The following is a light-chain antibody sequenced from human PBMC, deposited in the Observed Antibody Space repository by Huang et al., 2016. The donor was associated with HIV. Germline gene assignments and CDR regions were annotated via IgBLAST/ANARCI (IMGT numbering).Light chain of an antibody. CDR1: QSLRDTY. J-gene: IGKJ4*01. CDR3: LQYDRSPLT. CDR2: GAS. V-gene: IGKV3-20*01. Sequence: EIVLTQSPGTLSLSPGETATFSCRASQSLRDTYIAWYQQRPGQAPRLLIYGASSRATSIPDRFSGSGSGTDFTLTINRLEPQDFAVYFCLQYDRSPLTFGGGTKVEL.